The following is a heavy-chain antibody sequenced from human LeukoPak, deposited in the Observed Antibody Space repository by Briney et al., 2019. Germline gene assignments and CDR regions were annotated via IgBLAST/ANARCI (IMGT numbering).Heavy chain of an antibody. D-gene: IGHD3-10*01. CDR1: GGSFSGYY. J-gene: IGHJ4*02. CDR2: VYYSGTT. CDR3: ARDRGLWFGELLDY. Sequence: SETLSLTCAVYGGSFSGYYWSWIRQSPEKGLEWIGYVYYSGTTNYNPSLKSRVTISVDTSKNQFSLKLNSVTAADTAVYYCARDRGLWFGELLDYWGPGTLVTVSS. V-gene: IGHV4-59*01.